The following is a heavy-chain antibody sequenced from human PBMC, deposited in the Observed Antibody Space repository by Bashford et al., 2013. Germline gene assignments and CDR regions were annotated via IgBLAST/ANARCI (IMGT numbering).Heavy chain of an antibody. CDR2: IRYSSST. Sequence: SETLSLTCTVSGGSISGYFWSWIRQPPGKGLEWIANIRYSSSTNYNPSLRSRVTISVDTSRSQFSLKLSSVTAADTAVYYCASGGWGXAMSFDIVGTKGQVVTV. CDR1: GGSISGYF. V-gene: IGHV4-59*01. J-gene: IGHJ3*02. CDR3: ASGGWGXAMSFDI. D-gene: IGHD3-10*01.